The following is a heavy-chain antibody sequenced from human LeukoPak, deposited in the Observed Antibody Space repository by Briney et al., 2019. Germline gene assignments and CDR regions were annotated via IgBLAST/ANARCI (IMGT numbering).Heavy chain of an antibody. CDR1: GFTFSCYA. D-gene: IGHD3-9*01. Sequence: PGGSLRLSCAASGFTFSCYAMSWVRQAPGKGLGWVSTISSSGGSTYYADSVKGRFTISRDNSKNTLYLQMNSLRAEDTAVYYCARRYYDILTGYYKSPTVDYWGQGTLVTVSS. CDR2: ISSSGGST. V-gene: IGHV3-23*01. CDR3: ARRYYDILTGYYKSPTVDY. J-gene: IGHJ4*02.